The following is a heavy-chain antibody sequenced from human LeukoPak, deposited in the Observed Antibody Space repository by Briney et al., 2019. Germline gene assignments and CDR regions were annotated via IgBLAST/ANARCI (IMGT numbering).Heavy chain of an antibody. CDR1: GFTFSSYS. CDR3: ARTPYSSSSGPPQFNWFDP. CDR2: VSSSSSYI. J-gene: IGHJ5*02. Sequence: GGSLRLSCAASGFTFSSYSMNWVRQAPGKGLEWVSSVSSSSSYIYYADSVKGRFTISRDNAKNSLYLQMNSLRAEDTAVYYCARTPYSSSSGPPQFNWFDPWGQGTLVTVSS. D-gene: IGHD6-6*01. V-gene: IGHV3-21*01.